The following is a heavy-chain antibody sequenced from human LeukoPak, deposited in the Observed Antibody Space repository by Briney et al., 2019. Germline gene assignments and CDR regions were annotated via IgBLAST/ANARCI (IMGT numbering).Heavy chain of an antibody. CDR2: INSDGSSR. V-gene: IGHV3-74*01. CDR3: ARIGYSSGYYFFDY. D-gene: IGHD3-22*01. CDR1: GFTFSSYW. J-gene: IGHJ4*02. Sequence: PGGSLGLSCAASGFTFSSYWMHWVRQAPGKGLVWVSRINSDGSSRSSADSVKGRFIISRDNAKNTLYLQMNSLRAEDTAVYYCARIGYSSGYYFFDYWGQGTLVTVSS.